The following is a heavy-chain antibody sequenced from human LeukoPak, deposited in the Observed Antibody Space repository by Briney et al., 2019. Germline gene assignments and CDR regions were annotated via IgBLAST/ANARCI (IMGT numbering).Heavy chain of an antibody. CDR1: GGSISSYY. V-gene: IGHV4-59*01. CDR2: IYYSGST. J-gene: IGHJ3*02. CDR3: ARDSPNGAFDI. Sequence: PSETLSLTCTVSGGSISSYYWSWIRQPPGKGLEWIGYIYYSGSTNYNPSLKSRVTISVDTSKNQFSLKLSSVTAADTAVYYCARDSPNGAFDIWGQGTMVTVSS.